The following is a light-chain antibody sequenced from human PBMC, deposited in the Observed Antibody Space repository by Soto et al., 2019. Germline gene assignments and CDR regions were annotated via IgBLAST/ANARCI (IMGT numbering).Light chain of an antibody. V-gene: IGKV3-15*01. CDR1: QSVASN. CDR2: GAS. CDR3: QQHNNWPRT. J-gene: IGKJ1*01. Sequence: EVVVTQSPATLSVSPGERATLSCRASQSVASNLAWYQQKPGQAPRLLIYGASTRSTGIPARFSGSGSGTEFTLTISSLQSEDFAIYYCQQHNNWPRTFGQGTKVEIK.